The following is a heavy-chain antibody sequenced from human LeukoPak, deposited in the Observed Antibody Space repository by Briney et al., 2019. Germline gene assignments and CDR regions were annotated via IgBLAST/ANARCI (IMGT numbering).Heavy chain of an antibody. J-gene: IGHJ4*02. CDR2: ISGSGGST. D-gene: IGHD3-10*01. CDR1: GFTFSSYA. CDR3: AKDPGVTYYGSGSPGDY. V-gene: IGHV3-23*01. Sequence: GGSLRLSCAASGFTFSSYAMSWVRQAPGKGLEWVSAISGSGGSTYYADSVKGRFTISRDNSKNTLYLQMNSLRAEDTAVYYCAKDPGVTYYGSGSPGDYWGQGTLVTVSA.